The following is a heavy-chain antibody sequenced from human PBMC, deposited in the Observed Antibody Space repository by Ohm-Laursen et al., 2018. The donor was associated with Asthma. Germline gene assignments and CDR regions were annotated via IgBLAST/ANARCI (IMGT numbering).Heavy chain of an antibody. J-gene: IGHJ6*02. V-gene: IGHV3-48*02. CDR3: ARDRLSAVAGVTCMDV. Sequence: SLRLSCSASGFTFSSYSMNWVRQAPGKGLEWVSYISSSSSTIYYADSVKGRFTISRDNAKNSLYLQMNSLRDEDTAVYYCARDRLSAVAGVTCMDVWGQGTTVTVSS. CDR1: GFTFSSYS. CDR2: ISSSSSTI. D-gene: IGHD6-19*01.